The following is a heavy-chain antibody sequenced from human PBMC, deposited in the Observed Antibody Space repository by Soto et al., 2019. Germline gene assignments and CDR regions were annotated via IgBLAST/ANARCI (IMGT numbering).Heavy chain of an antibody. Sequence: LRLSCPTSGFPFSDYYMSWIRQAPGKGLEWLSHISPKSTYRNYADSVKGRFTISRDNTKSSLFLQMNSLGVEDTAVYYCVRGGGGGLFEHWGQGVLVTVSS. D-gene: IGHD2-21*01. CDR1: GFPFSDYY. V-gene: IGHV3-11*06. J-gene: IGHJ4*02. CDR2: ISPKSTYR. CDR3: VRGGGGGLFEH.